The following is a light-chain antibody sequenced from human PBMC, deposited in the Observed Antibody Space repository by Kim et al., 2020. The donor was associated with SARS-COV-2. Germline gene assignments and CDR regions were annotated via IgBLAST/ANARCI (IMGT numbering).Light chain of an antibody. V-gene: IGKV1-17*01. CDR1: KDIGNE. CDR2: GAF. CDR3: LQHNTYPIA. Sequence: ASVGDRVTITCRASKDIGNELGWYQQNPGRAPKRVIYGAFNLQSGVPSRCSGSGSGTEFTIASNSLQPEDVATYFCLQHNTYPIACGQGTRLEIK. J-gene: IGKJ5*01.